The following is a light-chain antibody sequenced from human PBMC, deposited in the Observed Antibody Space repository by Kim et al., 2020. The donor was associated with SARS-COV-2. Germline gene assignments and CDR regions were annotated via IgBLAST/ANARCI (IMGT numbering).Light chain of an antibody. CDR2: DVS. CDR3: SSYTSSNWV. J-gene: IGLJ3*02. CDR1: SSDVGGYNY. V-gene: IGLV2-14*01. Sequence: QSALTQPASVSGSPGQSITISCTGTSSDVGGYNYVSWYQQHPGKAPKLMIYDVSKRPSGVSNRFSGSKSGNTASLTISGLQAEDEADYYCSSYTSSNWVFGGGTQLTVL.